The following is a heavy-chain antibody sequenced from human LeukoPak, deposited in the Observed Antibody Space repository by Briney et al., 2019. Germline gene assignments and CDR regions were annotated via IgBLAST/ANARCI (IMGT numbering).Heavy chain of an antibody. CDR3: ARSDTFGGIFDY. D-gene: IGHD3-16*01. J-gene: IGHJ4*02. CDR2: ISSSSSYI. V-gene: IGHV3-21*01. Sequence: GASLRLSCAASGFTFSSYGMHWVRQAPGKGLEWVSSISSSSSYIYYADSVKGRFTISRDNAKNSLYLQMNSLRAEDTAVYYCARSDTFGGIFDYWGQGTLVTVSS. CDR1: GFTFSSYG.